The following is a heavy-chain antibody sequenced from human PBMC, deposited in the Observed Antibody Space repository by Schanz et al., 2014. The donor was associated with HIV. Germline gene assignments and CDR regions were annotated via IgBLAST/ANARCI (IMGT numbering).Heavy chain of an antibody. CDR2: VNPESGNT. Sequence: QVQLVQSGPEVKKPGASVRVSCETSGYTFFDYDINWVRQAPGQGLEWMGWVNPESGNTGMADKCLGRLSLTRFTSTGTAYVELDSLRSEDTAIYYCVRAASFHFDKEGYYRNWYFDFWGRGTLVAVSS. J-gene: IGHJ2*01. CDR3: VRAASFHFDKEGYYRNWYFDF. D-gene: IGHD1-26*01. CDR1: GYTFFDYD. V-gene: IGHV1-8*02.